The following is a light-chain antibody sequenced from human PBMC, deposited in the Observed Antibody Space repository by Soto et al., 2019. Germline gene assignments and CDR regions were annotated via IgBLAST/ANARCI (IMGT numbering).Light chain of an antibody. J-gene: IGKJ1*01. CDR3: QQYGSPWT. CDR2: GAS. CDR1: QSVSSSY. V-gene: IGKV3-20*01. Sequence: EIVLTQSPGTLSLSPGERATLSCRASQSVSSSYLAWYQQKPGQAPRLLIYGASSRATGIPDRFSGSGAGTDFTLTISRLEPECFAVYYCQQYGSPWTCGQGTKVEIK.